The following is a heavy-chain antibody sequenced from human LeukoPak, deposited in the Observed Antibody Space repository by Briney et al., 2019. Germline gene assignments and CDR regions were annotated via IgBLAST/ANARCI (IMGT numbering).Heavy chain of an antibody. J-gene: IGHJ6*02. D-gene: IGHD3-10*01. CDR2: IYYSGTT. Sequence: SETLSLTCTVSGGSISSTDSSWGWIRQPPGKGLEWIGNIYYSGTTYYNPSLESRVTISVDTSKNHFSLRLSSVTAADTAVYHCARSPVRGVAYYYGMDVWGQGTTVTVSS. CDR3: ARSPVRGVAYYYGMDV. V-gene: IGHV4-39*07. CDR1: GGSISSTDSS.